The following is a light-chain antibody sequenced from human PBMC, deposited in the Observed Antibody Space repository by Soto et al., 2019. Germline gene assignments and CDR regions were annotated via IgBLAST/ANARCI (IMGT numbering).Light chain of an antibody. J-gene: IGKJ3*01. CDR2: DAS. CDR1: QSVSSSY. Sequence: EIVLTQSPGTLSLSPGERATLSCRASQSVSSSYLAWYQQKPGQAPRLLIYDASRATGIPDRFSGSGSGTDFTLNITRVEPEDFAVYYCQHYGTSALFGPGTKVDI. V-gene: IGKV3-20*01. CDR3: QHYGTSAL.